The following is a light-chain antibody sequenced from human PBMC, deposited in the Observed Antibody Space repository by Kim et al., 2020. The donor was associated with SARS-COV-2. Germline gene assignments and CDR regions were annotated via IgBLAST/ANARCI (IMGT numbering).Light chain of an antibody. CDR2: KAS. V-gene: IGKV1-5*03. Sequence: DIQMTQSPSTLSASVGDRVTITCRASQSISSWLAWYQQKPGKAPKLLTYKASSLESGVPSRFSGSGSGTEFTLTISSLQPDDFATYYCQQYGTFGQGTKVDIK. J-gene: IGKJ1*01. CDR3: QQYGT. CDR1: QSISSW.